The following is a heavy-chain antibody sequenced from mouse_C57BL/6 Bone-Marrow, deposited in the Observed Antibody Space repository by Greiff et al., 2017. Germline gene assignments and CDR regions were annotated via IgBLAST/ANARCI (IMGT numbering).Heavy chain of an antibody. D-gene: IGHD1-1*01. CDR1: GFSLTSYG. V-gene: IGHV2-2*01. Sequence: QVQLKQSGPGLVQPSQSLSITCTVSGFSLTSYGVHWVRQSPGKGLEWLGVIWSGGNTDYNAAFISRLSISTDNSKSQVFFKMNILQADDTAIYYCARNGYYYCTYWYFDVWGTGTTVTVSS. CDR2: IWSGGNT. CDR3: ARNGYYYCTYWYFDV. J-gene: IGHJ1*03.